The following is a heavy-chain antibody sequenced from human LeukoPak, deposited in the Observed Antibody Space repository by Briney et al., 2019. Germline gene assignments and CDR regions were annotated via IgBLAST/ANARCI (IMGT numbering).Heavy chain of an antibody. CDR1: GGSISSYY. CDR3: SRRAPELRYFDWLLPKHAFDI. D-gene: IGHD3-9*01. Sequence: SETLSLTCTVSGGSISSYYRSWIRQPAGKGLEWVGRIYTSGTTHYNPSLKNRLTISFDKYYNQFFLNLSYVTAADATAYYCSRRAPELRYFDWLLPKHAFDIWGQGTMVTVSS. V-gene: IGHV4-4*07. J-gene: IGHJ3*02. CDR2: IYTSGTT.